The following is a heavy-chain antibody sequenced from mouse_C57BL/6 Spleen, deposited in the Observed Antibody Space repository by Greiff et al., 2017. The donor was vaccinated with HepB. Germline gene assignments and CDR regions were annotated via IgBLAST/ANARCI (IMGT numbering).Heavy chain of an antibody. CDR3: ARHKYYGSSYDAMDY. D-gene: IGHD1-1*01. J-gene: IGHJ4*01. CDR1: GFTFSDYG. V-gene: IGHV5-15*01. Sequence: EVQVVESGGGLVQPGGSLKLSCAASGFTFSDYGMAWVRQAPRKGPEWVAFISNLAYSIYYADTVTGRFTISRENAKNTLYLEMSSLRSEDTAMYYCARHKYYGSSYDAMDYWGQGTSVTVSS. CDR2: ISNLAYSI.